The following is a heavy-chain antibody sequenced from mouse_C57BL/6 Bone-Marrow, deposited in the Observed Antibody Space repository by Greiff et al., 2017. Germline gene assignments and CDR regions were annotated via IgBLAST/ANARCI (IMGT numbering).Heavy chain of an antibody. CDR3: ARDLRRRRYPLYAMDY. Sequence: EVQLQQSGPELVKPGASVKIPCKASGYTFTDYNMDWVKQSHGKSLEWIGDINPNNGGTIYNQKFKGKATLTVDKSSSTAYMELRSLTSEDTAVYYCARDLRRRRYPLYAMDYWGQGTSVTVSS. J-gene: IGHJ4*01. CDR1: GYTFTDYN. D-gene: IGHD1-1*01. V-gene: IGHV1-18*01. CDR2: INPNNGGT.